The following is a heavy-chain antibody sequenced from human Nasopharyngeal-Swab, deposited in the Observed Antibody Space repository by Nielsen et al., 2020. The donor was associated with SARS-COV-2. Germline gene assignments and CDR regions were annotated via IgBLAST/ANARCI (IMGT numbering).Heavy chain of an antibody. J-gene: IGHJ6*02. CDR3: AREETEGWSGFFFAASMAV. CDR1: GGTFSSYA. D-gene: IGHD3-3*01. CDR2: IIPIFGTA. V-gene: IGHV1-69*13. Sequence: SVKVSCKASGGTFSSYAISWARQAPGQGLEWMGGIIPIFGTANYAQKFQGRVTITADESTSTAYMELSSLRSEDTAVYYCAREETEGWSGFFFAASMAVWGPGATVTVSS.